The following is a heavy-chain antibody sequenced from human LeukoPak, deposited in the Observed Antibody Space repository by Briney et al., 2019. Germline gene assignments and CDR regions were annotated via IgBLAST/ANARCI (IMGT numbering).Heavy chain of an antibody. V-gene: IGHV1-46*01. CDR3: ARDWVDYYDSSGYPN. CDR1: GYTFTSYY. CDR2: INPSGGST. J-gene: IGHJ4*02. Sequence: ASVKVSCKASGYTFTSYYMHWVRQAPGQGLEWMGIINPSGGSTSYAQKFQGRVTMTRDMSTSTVYMELSSLRSEDTAVYYCARDWVDYYDSSGYPNWGQGTLVTVSS. D-gene: IGHD3-22*01.